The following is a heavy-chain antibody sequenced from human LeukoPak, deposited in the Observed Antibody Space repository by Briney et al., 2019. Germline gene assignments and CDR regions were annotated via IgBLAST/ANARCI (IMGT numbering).Heavy chain of an antibody. CDR1: GGSISSNY. D-gene: IGHD3-22*01. V-gene: IGHV4-59*01. CDR2: IYYSGST. CDR3: ARGRGYYHDSSGYYGY. J-gene: IGHJ4*02. Sequence: PSETLSLTCTVSGGSISSNYWSWIRLSPGKGLEWIGYIYYSGSTNYNPSLKSRVTISVDTSKNQFSLKLSSVTTADTAVYYCARGRGYYHDSSGYYGYWGQGTLVTVSS.